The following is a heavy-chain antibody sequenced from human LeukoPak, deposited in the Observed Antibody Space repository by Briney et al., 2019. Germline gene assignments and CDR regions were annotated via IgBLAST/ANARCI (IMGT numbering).Heavy chain of an antibody. V-gene: IGHV4-39*01. CDR2: IYYSGST. CDR1: GGSISSSSYY. J-gene: IGHJ4*02. D-gene: IGHD1-1*01. Sequence: SETLSLTCTVSGGSISSSSYYWGWIRQPPGKGLEWIGSIYYSGSTYYNPSLKSRVTISVDTSKNQFSLKLSSVTAADTAVYYCARHYPTTEPYYFDYWGQGTLVTVSS. CDR3: ARHYPTTEPYYFDY.